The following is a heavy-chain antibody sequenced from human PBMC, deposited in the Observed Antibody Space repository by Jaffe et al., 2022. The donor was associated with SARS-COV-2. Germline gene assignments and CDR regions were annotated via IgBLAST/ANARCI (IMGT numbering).Heavy chain of an antibody. CDR1: GFTFSSYA. CDR2: ISYDGSNK. J-gene: IGHJ6*02. Sequence: QVQLVESGGGVVQPGRSLRLSCAASGFTFSSYAMHWVRQAPGKGLEWVAVISYDGSNKYYADSVKGRFTISRDNSKNTLYLQMNSLRAEDTAVYYCARDSPYYDSSGYSRPHTSHYYYYGMDVWGQGTTVTVSS. D-gene: IGHD3-22*01. V-gene: IGHV3-30-3*01. CDR3: ARDSPYYDSSGYSRPHTSHYYYYGMDV.